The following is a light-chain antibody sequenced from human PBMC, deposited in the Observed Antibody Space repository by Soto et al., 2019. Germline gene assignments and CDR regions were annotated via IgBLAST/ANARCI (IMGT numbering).Light chain of an antibody. J-gene: IGLJ2*01. V-gene: IGLV4-69*01. CDR1: SGHSSYA. CDR2: VKSDGSH. CDR3: QTWGTGIGV. Sequence: QLVLTQSPSASASLGASVKLTCTLSSGHSSYAIAWHQQQPEKGPRFLMKVKSDGSHNKGDGIPDRFSGSSSGAERYLTISSLQSEDEADYYCQTWGTGIGVFGGGTQLTVL.